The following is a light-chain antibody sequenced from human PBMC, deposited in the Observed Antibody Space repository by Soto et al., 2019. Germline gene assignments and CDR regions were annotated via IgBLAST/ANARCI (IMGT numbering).Light chain of an antibody. CDR2: AAS. CDR3: QQYHTDWT. V-gene: IGKV1-5*01. J-gene: IGKJ1*01. CDR1: QSISRW. Sequence: DIQMTQSPSTLSASVGDRFTVTFRASQSISRWLAWYQQKPGKAPKLLIFAASTLVRGVPSRFSGRGSGTEFTLTISSLQADDYATFYCQQYHTDWTFGQGTKVDIK.